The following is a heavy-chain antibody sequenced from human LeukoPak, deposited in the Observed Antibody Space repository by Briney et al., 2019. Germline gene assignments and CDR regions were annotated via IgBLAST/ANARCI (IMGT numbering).Heavy chain of an antibody. CDR1: GGSLSSYY. CDR3: ARGTYYYDGSGYSYYDYYYMDV. D-gene: IGHD3-22*01. Sequence: SETLSLTCTVSGGSLSSYYWSWIRQPPGKGLEWIGYIYYSGSTNYSPSLKSRVTISVDTSKNQFSLKLSSVTAADTAVYYCARGTYYYDGSGYSYYDYYYMDVWGKGTTVTISS. V-gene: IGHV4-59*01. CDR2: IYYSGST. J-gene: IGHJ6*03.